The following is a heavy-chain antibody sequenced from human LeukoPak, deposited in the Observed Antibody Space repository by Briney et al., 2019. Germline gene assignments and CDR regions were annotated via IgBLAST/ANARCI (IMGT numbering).Heavy chain of an antibody. Sequence: SETLSLTCAVYGGSFSGYYWSWIRQPPGKGLEWIGEINHSGSTNYNPSLKSRVTISVVTSKNQFSLKLSSVTAADTAVYYCATMIAAAGQEYFQHWGQGTLVTVSS. CDR1: GGSFSGYY. V-gene: IGHV4-34*01. J-gene: IGHJ1*01. CDR3: ATMIAAAGQEYFQH. CDR2: INHSGST. D-gene: IGHD6-13*01.